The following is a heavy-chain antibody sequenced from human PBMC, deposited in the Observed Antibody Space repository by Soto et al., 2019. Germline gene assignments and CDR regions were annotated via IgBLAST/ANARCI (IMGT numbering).Heavy chain of an antibody. CDR3: ARPRGSGWYDSDYFDY. Sequence: ASVKVSCKASGYTFTSYGISWVRQAPGQGLEWMGWISAYNGNTNYAQKLQGRVTMTTDTSTSTAYMELRSLRSGDTAVYYCARPRGSGWYDSDYFDYWGQGTLVTSPQ. J-gene: IGHJ4*02. V-gene: IGHV1-18*01. CDR1: GYTFTSYG. CDR2: ISAYNGNT. D-gene: IGHD6-19*01.